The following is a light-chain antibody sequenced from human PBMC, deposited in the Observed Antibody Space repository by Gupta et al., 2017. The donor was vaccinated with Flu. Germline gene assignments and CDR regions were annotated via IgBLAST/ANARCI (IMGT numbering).Light chain of an antibody. Sequence: QAALTQPSSVAGSPGQSITISCTGTSSDVGGYNYVSWYQQHPGKAPKLMIYEVSNRPSGVSNRFSGSKSGNTASLTISGRQDEDEADYYCSSYTSSSIVVFGGGTKLTVL. CDR2: EVS. CDR1: SSDVGGYNY. J-gene: IGLJ2*01. CDR3: SSYTSSSIVV. V-gene: IGLV2-14*01.